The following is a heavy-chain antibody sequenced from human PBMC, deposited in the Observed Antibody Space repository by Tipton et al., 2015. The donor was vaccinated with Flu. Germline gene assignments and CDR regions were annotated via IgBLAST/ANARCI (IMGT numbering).Heavy chain of an antibody. CDR1: GGSISSYY. Sequence: TLSLTCTVSGGSISSYYWNWIRQPPGKGLEWIGYVYYSGTTNYNPSLKSRVTISVDTSKNQFSLKLSSVTAADTAVYYCARIAAAGTGYFDYWGQGTLVTVSS. V-gene: IGHV4-59*07. CDR2: VYYSGTT. J-gene: IGHJ4*02. CDR3: ARIAAAGTGYFDY. D-gene: IGHD6-13*01.